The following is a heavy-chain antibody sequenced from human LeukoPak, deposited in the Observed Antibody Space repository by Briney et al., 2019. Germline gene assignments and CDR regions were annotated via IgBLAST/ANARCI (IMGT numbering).Heavy chain of an antibody. CDR1: GFTFSSYA. CDR3: ARDYGSSGXYFDY. J-gene: IGHJ4*02. V-gene: IGHV3-30-3*01. Sequence: GRSLRLSCAASGFTFSSYAMHWVRQAPGKGLEWVAVISYDGSNKYYADSVKGRFTISRDNSKNTLYLQMNSLRAEDTAVYYCARDYGSSGXYFDYWGQGTLVXVSS. CDR2: ISYDGSNK. D-gene: IGHD3-22*01.